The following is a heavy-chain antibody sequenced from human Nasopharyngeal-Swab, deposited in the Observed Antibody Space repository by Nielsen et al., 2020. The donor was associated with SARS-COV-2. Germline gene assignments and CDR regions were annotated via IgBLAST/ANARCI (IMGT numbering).Heavy chain of an antibody. D-gene: IGHD2-2*01. J-gene: IGHJ6*03. V-gene: IGHV4-39*07. CDR2: TYFTGNT. CDR3: ARGGAGVVPAPVLGLGPYYSYYYMDV. Sequence: WIRQPPGKGLEWVGTTYFTGNTYYNPSLKSRVTISIDRSKNQFSLKLTSVTAADTAIYYCARGGAGVVPAPVLGLGPYYSYYYMDVWGKGTTVTVSS.